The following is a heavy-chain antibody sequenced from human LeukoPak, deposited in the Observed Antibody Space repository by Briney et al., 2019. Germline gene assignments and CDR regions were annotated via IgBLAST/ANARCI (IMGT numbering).Heavy chain of an antibody. V-gene: IGHV1-24*01. CDR1: GYTLTELS. J-gene: IGHJ4*02. D-gene: IGHD3-10*01. CDR2: FDPEDGET. CDR3: ATPRPRFGELLRAFDY. Sequence: ASVKVSCKVSGYTLTELSMHWVRQAPGKGLEWMGGFDPEDGETIHAQKFQGRVTMTEDTSTDTAYMELSSLRSEDTAVYYCATPRPRFGELLRAFDYWGQGTLVTVSS.